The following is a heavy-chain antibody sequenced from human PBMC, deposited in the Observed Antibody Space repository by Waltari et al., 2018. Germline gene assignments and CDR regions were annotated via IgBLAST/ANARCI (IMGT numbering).Heavy chain of an antibody. CDR1: GFTFSNYW. V-gene: IGHV3-7*01. J-gene: IGHJ5*02. Sequence: EVQLVESGGGLVQPGGSLRLSCAASGFTFSNYWMDWVRQAPGKGLEWVANIKQDGSGSHYVDSVKGRFTISRDNAQNLLYLQINSLRDEDTAVYYCSGSLNHWGQGTLVTVSS. CDR3: SGSLNH. CDR2: IKQDGSGS.